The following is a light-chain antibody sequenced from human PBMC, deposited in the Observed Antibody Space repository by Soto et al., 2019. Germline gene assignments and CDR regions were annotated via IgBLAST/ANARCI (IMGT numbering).Light chain of an antibody. CDR1: LINSNW. V-gene: IGKV1-5*01. J-gene: IGKJ1*01. CDR2: HAS. CDR3: QQYNSYS. Sequence: DIQLTQSPSTLPAFVGHRVTFTCRARLINSNWLAWYQEQPGTAPKVLIYHASNLQSGVTARFIGSGSRTEFALAISSLQPDDFAAYYYQQYNSYSFGQGTEVDNK.